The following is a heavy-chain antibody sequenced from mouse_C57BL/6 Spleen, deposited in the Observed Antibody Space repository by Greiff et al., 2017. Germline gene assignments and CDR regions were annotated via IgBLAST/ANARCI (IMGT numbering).Heavy chain of an antibody. Sequence: VQLKESGAELVRPGASVKLSCTASGFNIKDDYMHWVKQRPEQGLEWIGWIDPENGDTEYTSKFQGKATITADPSSNTAYLQLSSLTSEDTAVYYCTSLAWFAYWGQGTLVTVSA. CDR2: IDPENGDT. V-gene: IGHV14-4*01. J-gene: IGHJ3*01. CDR3: TSLAWFAY. CDR1: GFNIKDDY.